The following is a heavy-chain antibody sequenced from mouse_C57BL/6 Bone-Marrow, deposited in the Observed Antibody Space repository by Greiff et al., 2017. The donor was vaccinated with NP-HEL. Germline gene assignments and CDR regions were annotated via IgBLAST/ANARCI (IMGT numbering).Heavy chain of an antibody. Sequence: QVQLQQPGAELVKPGASVKMSCKASGYTFTSYWITWVKQRPGQGLEWIGDIYPGSGSTNYNEKFKSKATLTVDTSSSTAYMQLSSLTSEDSAVYYCARSTTVVANPFFDYWGQGTTLTVSS. V-gene: IGHV1-55*01. D-gene: IGHD1-1*01. CDR3: ARSTTVVANPFFDY. CDR2: IYPGSGST. J-gene: IGHJ2*01. CDR1: GYTFTSYW.